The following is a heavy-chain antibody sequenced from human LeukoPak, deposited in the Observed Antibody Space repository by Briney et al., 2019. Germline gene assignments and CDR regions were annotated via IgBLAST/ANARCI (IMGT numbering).Heavy chain of an antibody. D-gene: IGHD5-24*01. CDR3: ARDEAGDDSGAFDI. V-gene: IGHV1-69*04. J-gene: IGHJ3*02. Sequence: GASVKVSCKASGGTFSSYAISWVRQAPGQGLEWMGRIIPILGIPNYAQKFQGRVTISADKSTSTAYMELSSLRSEDTALFYCARDEAGDDSGAFDIWGQGAMVTVSS. CDR1: GGTFSSYA. CDR2: IIPILGIP.